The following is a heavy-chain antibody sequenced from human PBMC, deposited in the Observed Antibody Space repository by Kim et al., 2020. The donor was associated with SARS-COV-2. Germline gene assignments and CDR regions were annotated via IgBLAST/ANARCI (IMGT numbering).Heavy chain of an antibody. CDR3: ARFMNSSTSTYFDY. CDR1: GVSVNNEY. V-gene: IGHV4-59*02. J-gene: IGHJ4*02. CDR2: VSNRGST. D-gene: IGHD3-22*01. Sequence: SETLSLTCTVPGVSVNNEYWGCVRRPPGKGLEWLGYVSNRGSTTYHPSLKSRVTKLLNTTKSQFSLRLNSVTAADTAIYYFARFMNSSTSTYFDYRGQG.